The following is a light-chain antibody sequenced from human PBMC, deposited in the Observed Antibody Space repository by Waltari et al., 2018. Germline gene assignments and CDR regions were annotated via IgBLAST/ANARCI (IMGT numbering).Light chain of an antibody. CDR2: AAS. J-gene: IGKJ1*01. V-gene: IGKV1-17*01. Sequence: DIQMTQSPSSLSASVGDRVTITCRASQGFRNDLGWYQQKPGKAPKLLIYAASSLQSGVPSRFSGSGSGTDFTLTISSLQAEDVAVYYCQQYFSHPPWTFGQGTKVEIK. CDR1: QGFRND. CDR3: QQYFSHPPWT.